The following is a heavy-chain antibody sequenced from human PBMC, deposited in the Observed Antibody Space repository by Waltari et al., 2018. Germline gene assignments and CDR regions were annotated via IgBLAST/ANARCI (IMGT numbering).Heavy chain of an antibody. J-gene: IGHJ6*03. Sequence: EVQLVESGGGLVQPGGSLRLSCAASGFTFSSYAMSWVRQAPGKGLAWVSAISGSGGSTYYADSVKGWFTISRDNSKNTLYLQRNSLRAEDTAAYYCAARSGIFRKEDDMDVWGKGTTVTVSS. CDR2: ISGSGGST. D-gene: IGHD1-26*01. CDR1: GFTFSSYA. CDR3: AARSGIFRKEDDMDV. V-gene: IGHV3-23*04.